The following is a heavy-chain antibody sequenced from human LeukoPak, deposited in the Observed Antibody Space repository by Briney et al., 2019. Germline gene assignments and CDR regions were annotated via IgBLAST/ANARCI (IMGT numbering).Heavy chain of an antibody. V-gene: IGHV3-23*01. D-gene: IGHD2-2*02. J-gene: IGHJ3*02. Sequence: GASLRLSCAASGFTFSSYAMSWVRQAPGKGLEWVSAISGSGGSTYYADSVKGRFTISRDNSKNTLYLQMNSLRAEDTAVYYCAKDPSDCSSTSCYIVAFDIWGQGTVVTVSS. CDR2: ISGSGGST. CDR3: AKDPSDCSSTSCYIVAFDI. CDR1: GFTFSSYA.